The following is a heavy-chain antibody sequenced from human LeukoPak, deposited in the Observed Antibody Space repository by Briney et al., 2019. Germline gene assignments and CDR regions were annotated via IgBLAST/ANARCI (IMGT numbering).Heavy chain of an antibody. Sequence: SETLSLTCTVPGGSIRSGSYYWSWIRQPAGEGLEWTGRIYTSGSTNYNPSLKSRVTISVDTSKNQFSLKLSSVTAADTAVYYCAGNYYGSGSYYSEDRYWGQGTLVTVSS. V-gene: IGHV4-61*02. D-gene: IGHD3-10*01. CDR2: IYTSGST. J-gene: IGHJ4*02. CDR3: AGNYYGSGSYYSEDRY. CDR1: GGSIRSGSYY.